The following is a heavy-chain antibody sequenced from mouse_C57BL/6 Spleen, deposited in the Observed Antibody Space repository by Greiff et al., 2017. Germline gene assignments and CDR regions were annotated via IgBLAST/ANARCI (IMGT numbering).Heavy chain of an antibody. V-gene: IGHV1-69*01. CDR3: ARMEYSFAY. D-gene: IGHD5-1*01. Sequence: VQLQQPGAELVMPGASVKLSCKASGYTFTSYWMHWVKQRPGQGLEWIGEIDPSDSYTNYNQKFKGKSTLTVDKSSSTAYMQLSSLTSEDSAVYYCARMEYSFAYWGQGTLVTVSA. CDR2: IDPSDSYT. CDR1: GYTFTSYW. J-gene: IGHJ3*01.